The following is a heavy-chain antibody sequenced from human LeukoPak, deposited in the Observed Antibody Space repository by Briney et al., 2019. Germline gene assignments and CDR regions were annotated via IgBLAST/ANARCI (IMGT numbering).Heavy chain of an antibody. Sequence: KPSETLSLTCTVSGGSISSYYWSWVRQPAGKGLEWIGRIYTSGNTNYNPSLKGRVTMSVDTSKNQFSLNLSSVTAADTAVYYCAREEREYSSSWAFDYWGQGTLVTVSS. J-gene: IGHJ4*02. V-gene: IGHV4-4*07. CDR2: IYTSGNT. CDR3: AREEREYSSSWAFDY. CDR1: GGSISSYY. D-gene: IGHD6-13*01.